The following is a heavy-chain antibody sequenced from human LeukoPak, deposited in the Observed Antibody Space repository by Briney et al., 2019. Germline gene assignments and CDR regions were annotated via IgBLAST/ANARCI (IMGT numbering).Heavy chain of an antibody. J-gene: IGHJ4*02. CDR1: GGSFSSHH. Sequence: SETLSLTCGVYGGSFSSHHWSWIRQAPGKGLEWIGEVDQSGSTHYNPSLKSRVTISVDTSKNQFSLKLSAVTAADMAVYYCARQRYYDFWSGIDYWGQGTLATVSS. D-gene: IGHD3-3*01. CDR3: ARQRYYDFWSGIDY. CDR2: VDQSGST. V-gene: IGHV4-34*01.